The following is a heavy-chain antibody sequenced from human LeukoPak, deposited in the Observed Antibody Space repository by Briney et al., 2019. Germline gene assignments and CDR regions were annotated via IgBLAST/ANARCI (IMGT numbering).Heavy chain of an antibody. CDR3: ARGPHWDPHFDY. CDR1: GYTFTGYY. CDR2: INPNGGGT. V-gene: IGHV1-2*02. J-gene: IGHJ4*02. Sequence: SVKVSCKASGYTFTGYYMHWVRQAPGQGLEWMGWINPNGGGTNYAQKFQGRVTMTRDTSISTAYMELSRLRSDDTAVYYCARGPHWDPHFDYWGQGTLVTVSS. D-gene: IGHD7-27*01.